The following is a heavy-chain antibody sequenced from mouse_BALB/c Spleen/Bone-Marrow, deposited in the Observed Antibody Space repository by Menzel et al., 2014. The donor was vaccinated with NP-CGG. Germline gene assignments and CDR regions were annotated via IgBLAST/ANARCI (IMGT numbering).Heavy chain of an antibody. Sequence: VHLVESGAELVRPGVSVKISCKGSGYTFTDYAMHWVKQSHAKSLEWIGVISTSYGDASYNQKFKGKATMTVDKSSSTAYMELARLTSEDSAIYYCARGGSTMITTFAYWGQGTLVTVSA. CDR3: ARGGSTMITTFAY. CDR1: GYTFTDYA. J-gene: IGHJ3*01. CDR2: ISTSYGDA. V-gene: IGHV1S137*01. D-gene: IGHD2-4*01.